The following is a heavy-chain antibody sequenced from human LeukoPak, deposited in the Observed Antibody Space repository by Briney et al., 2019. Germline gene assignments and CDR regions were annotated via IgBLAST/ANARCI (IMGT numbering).Heavy chain of an antibody. CDR2: ISGSGGST. D-gene: IGHD3-10*01. CDR1: GSTFSSYA. V-gene: IGHV3-23*01. Sequence: GGSLRLSCAASGSTFSSYAMSWVRQAPGKGLEWVSAISGSGGSTYYADSVKGRFTISRDNSKNTLYLQMNSLRAEDTAVYYCAKEGLTMVRGVITFDYWGQGTLVTVSS. CDR3: AKEGLTMVRGVITFDY. J-gene: IGHJ4*02.